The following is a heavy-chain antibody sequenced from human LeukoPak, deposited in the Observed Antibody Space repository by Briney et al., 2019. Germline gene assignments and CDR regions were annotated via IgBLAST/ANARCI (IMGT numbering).Heavy chain of an antibody. J-gene: IGHJ6*03. CDR1: GFTFDDYV. CDR2: INWNGGST. V-gene: IGHV3-20*04. D-gene: IGHD3-3*01. Sequence: GGSLRLSCAASGFTFDDYVMSWVRQAPGKGLEWVSGINWNGGSTGYADSVKGRFTISRDNAKNSLYLQMNSLRAEDTALYYCARYYDFDYYYYYMDVWGKGTTVTVSS. CDR3: ARYYDFDYYYYYMDV.